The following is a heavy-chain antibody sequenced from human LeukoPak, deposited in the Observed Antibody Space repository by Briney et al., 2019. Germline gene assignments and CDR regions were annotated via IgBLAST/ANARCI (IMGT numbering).Heavy chain of an antibody. V-gene: IGHV1-2*02. J-gene: IGHJ3*02. D-gene: IGHD6-13*01. CDR3: AREWPVEGYSSSYYAFDI. CDR2: INPNTGGT. CDR1: GYTFTGYY. Sequence: ASVKVSCKASGYTFTGYYMHWVRQAPGQGLEWMGWINPNTGGTNYAQKFQGRVTMTSDMSTSTVYMELSSLRSEDTAVYYCAREWPVEGYSSSYYAFDIWGQGTMVTVSS.